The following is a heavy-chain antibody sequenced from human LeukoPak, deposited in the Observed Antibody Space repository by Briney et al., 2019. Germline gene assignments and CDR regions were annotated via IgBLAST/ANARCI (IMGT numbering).Heavy chain of an antibody. V-gene: IGHV1-18*01. CDR2: ISAYNGNT. CDR1: GYTFTSYG. J-gene: IGHJ4*02. Sequence: ASVKVSCKASGYTFTSYGISWVRQAPGQGLEWMGWISAYNGNTNYAQKLQGRVIMTTDTSTSTAYMELRSLRSDDTAVYYCARDANVLRYFDWLSREFGYFDYWGQGTLVTVSS. CDR3: ARDANVLRYFDWLSREFGYFDY. D-gene: IGHD3-9*01.